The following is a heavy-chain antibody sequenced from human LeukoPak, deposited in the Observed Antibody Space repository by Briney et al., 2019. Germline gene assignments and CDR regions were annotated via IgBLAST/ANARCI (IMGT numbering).Heavy chain of an antibody. CDR1: GFTFSSYE. Sequence: GGSLRLSCAASGFTFSSYEMNWVRQAPGKGLEWVSYISSSGSTIYYADSVKGRFTISRDNAKNTLYLQMNSLRAEDTAVYYCARDSSYYYDSSGYLLRYYYMDVWGKGTTVTVSS. D-gene: IGHD3-22*01. CDR2: ISSSGSTI. J-gene: IGHJ6*03. CDR3: ARDSSYYYDSSGYLLRYYYMDV. V-gene: IGHV3-48*03.